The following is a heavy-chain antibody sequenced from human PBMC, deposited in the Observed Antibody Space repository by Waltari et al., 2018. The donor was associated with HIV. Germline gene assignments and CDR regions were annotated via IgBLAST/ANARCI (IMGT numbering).Heavy chain of an antibody. CDR1: GFPFSSYS. V-gene: IGHV3-21*01. Sequence: EVQLLESGGGLVKPGGSLRLSCAASGFPFSSYSMNWVRQAPGKGLEWVSSISSSSSYIYYADSVKGRFTISRDNAKNSLYLQMNSLRAEDTAVYYCARTAAAGDAFDIWGQGTMVTVSS. CDR3: ARTAAAGDAFDI. D-gene: IGHD6-13*01. J-gene: IGHJ3*02. CDR2: ISSSSSYI.